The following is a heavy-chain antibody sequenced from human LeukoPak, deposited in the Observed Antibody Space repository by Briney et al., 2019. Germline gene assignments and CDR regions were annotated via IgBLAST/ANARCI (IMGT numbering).Heavy chain of an antibody. Sequence: GGSLRLSCAASGFTFDDYAMHWVRQAPGKGLEWVSGSSWNSGSIGYADSVKGRFTISRDNAKNSLYLQMNSLRAEDTALYYCAKEEDYDILTGYYEYWGQGTLVTVSS. CDR1: GFTFDDYA. CDR3: AKEEDYDILTGYYEY. CDR2: SSWNSGSI. V-gene: IGHV3-9*01. J-gene: IGHJ4*02. D-gene: IGHD3-9*01.